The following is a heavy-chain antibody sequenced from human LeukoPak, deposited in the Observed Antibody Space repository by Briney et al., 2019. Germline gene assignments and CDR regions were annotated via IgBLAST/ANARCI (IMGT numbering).Heavy chain of an antibody. CDR2: INHSGSA. V-gene: IGHV4-34*01. Sequence: SETLSLTCAVYGGSFSGYYWSWIRQPPGKGLEWIGEINHSGSANYNPSLKSRVTISVDTSKNQFSLKLSSVTAADTAVYYCARGRYAFDIWGQGTMVTVSS. CDR3: ARGRYAFDI. CDR1: GGSFSGYY. J-gene: IGHJ3*02.